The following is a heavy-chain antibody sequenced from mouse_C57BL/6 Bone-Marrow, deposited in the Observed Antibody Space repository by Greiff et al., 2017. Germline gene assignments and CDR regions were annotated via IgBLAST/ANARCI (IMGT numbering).Heavy chain of an antibody. CDR2: IDPSDSYT. Sequence: VQLQQPGAELVMPGASVKLSCKASGYTFTSYWMHWVKQRPGQGLEWIGEIDPSDSYTNYNQKFKGKSTWTVDKSSSTAYMQLSSLTSEDSAVYYCARWYFDVWGTGTTVTVSS. J-gene: IGHJ1*03. V-gene: IGHV1-69*01. CDR3: ARWYFDV. CDR1: GYTFTSYW.